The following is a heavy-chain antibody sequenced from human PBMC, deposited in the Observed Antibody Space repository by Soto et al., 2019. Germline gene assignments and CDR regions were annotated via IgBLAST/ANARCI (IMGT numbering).Heavy chain of an antibody. J-gene: IGHJ5*02. V-gene: IGHV3-23*01. CDR2: IGGSDGST. CDR3: APDRLGSVAGLYDT. CDR1: GFPFSSYA. Sequence: EVQLLESGGSLVQPGGSLRLSCAASGFPFSSYAMAWVRQAPGKGLEWVSCIGGSDGSTYYADSVKGRFTISRDNSKNTLHLQMNLLRVEDTALYYCAPDRLGSVAGLYDTWGQGNLITV. D-gene: IGHD3-10*01.